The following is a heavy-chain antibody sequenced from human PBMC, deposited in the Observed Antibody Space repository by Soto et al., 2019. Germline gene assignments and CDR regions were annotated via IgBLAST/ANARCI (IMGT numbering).Heavy chain of an antibody. V-gene: IGHV4-34*01. CDR1: GESFSGHY. J-gene: IGHJ4*02. CDR2: ISHSGST. D-gene: IGHD3-10*01. CDR3: ARAPMVRGVPYDYDY. Sequence: QVQLHQWGAGLLKPSETLSLTCAVDGESFSGHYWSWIRQPPGKGLEWIGEISHSGSTNYNPSLKSRVSLXIDTLKKQFSLKLNSVTAADTAVYYCARAPMVRGVPYDYDYWGQGTLVTVSS.